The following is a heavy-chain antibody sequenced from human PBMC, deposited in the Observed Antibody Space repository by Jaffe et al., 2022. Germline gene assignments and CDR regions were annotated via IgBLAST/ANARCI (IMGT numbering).Heavy chain of an antibody. CDR2: ISSSSSYI. J-gene: IGHJ3*02. V-gene: IGHV3-21*01. Sequence: EVQLVESGGGLVKPGGSLRLSCAASGFTFSSYSMNWVRQAPGKGLEWVSSISSSSSYIYYADSVKGRFTISRDNAKNSLYLQMNSLRAEDTAVYYCASPRDLYCSGGSCYSFDIWGQGTMVTVSS. D-gene: IGHD2-15*01. CDR3: ASPRDLYCSGGSCYSFDI. CDR1: GFTFSSYS.